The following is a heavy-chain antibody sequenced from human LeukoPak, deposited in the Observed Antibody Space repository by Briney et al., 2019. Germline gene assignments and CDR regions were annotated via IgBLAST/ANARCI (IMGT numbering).Heavy chain of an antibody. CDR2: ISSNGGST. D-gene: IGHD1-26*01. CDR3: ARGGVVIEGATSIDY. Sequence: GGSLRLSCAASGFTFSNYAMHWVRQAPGKGLEYVSVISSNGGSTYFANSVKGRFTISRENSKNTLYLQMGSLRAEDMAVYYCARGGVVIEGATSIDYWGQGTLVTVPS. J-gene: IGHJ4*02. CDR1: GFTFSNYA. V-gene: IGHV3-64*01.